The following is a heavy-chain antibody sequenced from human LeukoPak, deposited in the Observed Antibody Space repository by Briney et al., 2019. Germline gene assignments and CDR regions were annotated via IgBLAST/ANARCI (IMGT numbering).Heavy chain of an antibody. Sequence: GGSLRLSCAASGFTLTTYWMSWVRQAPGKGLEWVANIKQDGTEKYYVHSVKGRFTMSRDNAENSLYLQMNSLRAEDTAVYYCARVYRSSSGYCFDYWGQGTLVTASS. CDR3: ARVYRSSSGYCFDY. CDR1: GFTLTTYW. CDR2: IKQDGTEK. J-gene: IGHJ4*02. D-gene: IGHD6-6*01. V-gene: IGHV3-7*01.